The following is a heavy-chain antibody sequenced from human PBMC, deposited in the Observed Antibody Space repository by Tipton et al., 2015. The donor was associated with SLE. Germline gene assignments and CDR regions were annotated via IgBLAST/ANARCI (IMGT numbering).Heavy chain of an antibody. D-gene: IGHD2-15*01. CDR2: IYYSGNT. V-gene: IGHV4-31*03. CDR1: GGSISSGGYY. CDR3: ARQGSGELVVVVAVTGALDY. J-gene: IGHJ1*01. Sequence: TLSLTCTVSGGSISSGGYYWTWIRQLPGKGLEWIGYIYYSGNTYYNPSLGSRLTISVDTSKNQFSLKLSSVTAADTAVYYCARQGSGELVVVVAVTGALDYWGQGTLVTVSS.